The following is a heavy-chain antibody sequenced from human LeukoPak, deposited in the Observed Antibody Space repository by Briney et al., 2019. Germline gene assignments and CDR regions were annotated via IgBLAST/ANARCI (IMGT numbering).Heavy chain of an antibody. V-gene: IGHV4-39*01. D-gene: IGHD2/OR15-2a*01. Sequence: GSLRLSCAASGFTLSSYAMSWVRQGPGKGLEWIGTIYYSGSTYYNPSLKSRITISVDTSKNQFSLKMRSVTAADTAVYYCARPTSKLGSFDYWGQGTLVTVSS. CDR3: ARPTSKLGSFDY. J-gene: IGHJ4*02. CDR2: IYYSGST. CDR1: GFTLSSYA.